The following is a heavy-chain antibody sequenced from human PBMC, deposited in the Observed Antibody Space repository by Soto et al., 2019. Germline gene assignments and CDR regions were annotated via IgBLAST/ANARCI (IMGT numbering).Heavy chain of an antibody. D-gene: IGHD3-10*01. CDR3: APTREVRGYYFYGGMDV. Sequence: QVTLKESGPVLSKPTEPLTLSCTVSGFSLSNARMGVSCFRRPQGKALVWLAHVLSTDEKAYSTSLKSRLTMSKDTFNLQVVLTMTNTEPVDTATYYCAPTREVRGYYFYGGMDVWGQGTTVTVSS. CDR1: GFSLSNARMG. CDR2: VLSTDEK. J-gene: IGHJ6*02. V-gene: IGHV2-26*01.